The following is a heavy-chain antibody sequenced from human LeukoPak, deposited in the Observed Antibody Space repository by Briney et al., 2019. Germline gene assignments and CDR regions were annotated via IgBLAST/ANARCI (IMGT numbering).Heavy chain of an antibody. CDR2: IDGDGSNT. D-gene: IGHD2-15*01. CDR3: ARESGGGGQGFDY. V-gene: IGHV3-74*01. Sequence: GGSLRLSCAASGFTFSSYWMHWVRQTPGKGLVWVSRIDGDGSNTRYADSVKGRFTISRENAKNTLYLQRNSLRVEDTAVYYCARESGGGGQGFDYWGQGTLVTVSS. J-gene: IGHJ4*02. CDR1: GFTFSSYW.